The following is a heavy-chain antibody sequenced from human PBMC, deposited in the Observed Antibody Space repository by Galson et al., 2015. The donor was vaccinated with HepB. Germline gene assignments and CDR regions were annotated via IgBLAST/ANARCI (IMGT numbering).Heavy chain of an antibody. J-gene: IGHJ4*02. D-gene: IGHD3-3*01. Sequence: SVKVSCKASGGTFSSYAISWVRQAPGQGLEWMGGIIPIFGTANYAQKFQGRVTITADESTSTAYMELSSLRSEDTAVYYCARGGTRVAYYDFWSGPTDYWGQGTLVTVSS. V-gene: IGHV1-69*13. CDR3: ARGGTRVAYYDFWSGPTDY. CDR2: IIPIFGTA. CDR1: GGTFSSYA.